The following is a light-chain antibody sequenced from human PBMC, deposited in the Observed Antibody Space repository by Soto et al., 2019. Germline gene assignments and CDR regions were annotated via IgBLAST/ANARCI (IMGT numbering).Light chain of an antibody. CDR1: QSVSSTY. CDR2: GAS. CDR3: QQYGSSGT. V-gene: IGKV3-20*01. Sequence: EIVLTQSPGTLSLSPGERATLSCRASQSVSSTYLAWYQQKPGQAPRLLMYGASNRATGIPDRFSGSGSGTDFTLTISRLEPEDFAVYYCQQYGSSGTFGQGTKVDIK. J-gene: IGKJ1*01.